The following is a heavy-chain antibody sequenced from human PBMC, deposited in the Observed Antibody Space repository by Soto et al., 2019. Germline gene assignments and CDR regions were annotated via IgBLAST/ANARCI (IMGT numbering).Heavy chain of an antibody. CDR2: IWYDGSIK. CDR1: GFTFSSYG. J-gene: IGHJ4*02. V-gene: IGHV3-33*01. D-gene: IGHD1-26*01. Sequence: QVQLVESGGGVDQPGRSLRLSCAASGFTFSSYGMHWVRQAPGKGLEWVAVIWYDGSIKSYTDSVRGRFTISRDNSKNTLYMQMSSLRAEDTAVYYCARGSGNYYSNFDYWGQGTLLTVSS. CDR3: ARGSGNYYSNFDY.